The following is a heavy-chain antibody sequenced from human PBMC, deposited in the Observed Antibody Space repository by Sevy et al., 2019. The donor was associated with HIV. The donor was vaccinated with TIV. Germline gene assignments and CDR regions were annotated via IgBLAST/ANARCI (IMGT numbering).Heavy chain of an antibody. Sequence: GGSLRLSCAASGFTFSDYYMSWIRQAPGKGLELVAYIGSRGTTIYYADSVRGRFTISRDNAKNSLYLQINSLRAEETVVYYCGRGRDDLGAFAVSGQGTMVTVSS. CDR3: GRGRDDLGAFAV. J-gene: IGHJ3*01. D-gene: IGHD1-1*01. V-gene: IGHV3-11*01. CDR2: IGSRGTTI. CDR1: GFTFSDYY.